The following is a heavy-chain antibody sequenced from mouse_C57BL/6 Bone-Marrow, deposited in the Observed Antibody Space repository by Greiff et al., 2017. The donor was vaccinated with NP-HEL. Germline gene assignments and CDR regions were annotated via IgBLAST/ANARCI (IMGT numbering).Heavy chain of an antibody. J-gene: IGHJ2*01. Sequence: QVQLKESGAELVRPGTSVKMSCKASGYTFTNYWIGWAKQRPGHGLEWIGDIYPGGGYTNYNEKFKGKATLTADKYSSTAYMQFSSLTSEDSAIYYCARGATLDYWGQGTTLTVSS. CDR1: GYTFTNYW. D-gene: IGHD3-1*01. CDR2: IYPGGGYT. CDR3: ARGATLDY. V-gene: IGHV1-63*01.